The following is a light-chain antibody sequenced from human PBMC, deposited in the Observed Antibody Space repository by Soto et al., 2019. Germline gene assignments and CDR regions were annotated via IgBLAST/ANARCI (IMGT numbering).Light chain of an antibody. CDR1: RAIGDR. CDR3: QQANSFPIT. CDR2: TAS. J-gene: IGKJ5*01. Sequence: DIHMTQSTSGLSAIVGDRVTITCRASRAIGDRLAWFQQKPGKAPRFLIQTASSLQSGVPSRFSGSGSGTDFTLTICNLQPEDFATYYCQQANSFPITFGQGTRLEI. V-gene: IGKV1-12*01.